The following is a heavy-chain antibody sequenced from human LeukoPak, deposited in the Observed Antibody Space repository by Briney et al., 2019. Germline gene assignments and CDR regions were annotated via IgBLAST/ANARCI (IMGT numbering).Heavy chain of an antibody. CDR1: GFTFSSYS. V-gene: IGHV3-48*01. CDR2: ISGSGSTI. CDR3: ARQRAGFTVTTSDY. J-gene: IGHJ4*02. D-gene: IGHD4-17*01. Sequence: GGSLRLSCAASGFTFSSYSMNWVRQAPGKGLERISYISGSGSTIYFADSVKGRFTISRDNAKNSLHLQMNSLRAEDTAVYYCARQRAGFTVTTSDYWGQGTLVTVSS.